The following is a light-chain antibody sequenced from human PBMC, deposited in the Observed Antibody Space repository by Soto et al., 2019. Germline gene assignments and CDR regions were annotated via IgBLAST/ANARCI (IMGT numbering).Light chain of an antibody. CDR2: GAS. V-gene: IGKV3-20*01. CDR3: QQFGSSSYT. CDR1: QSISSSY. J-gene: IGKJ2*01. Sequence: EIVLTQSPGTLSLSPGERATLSCRASQSISSSYLAWYQHKPGQAPRLLFFGASSRATDIPDRFSGSGSGTDFTLTISRLEPEDFAVYYCQQFGSSSYTFGQGTKLEIK.